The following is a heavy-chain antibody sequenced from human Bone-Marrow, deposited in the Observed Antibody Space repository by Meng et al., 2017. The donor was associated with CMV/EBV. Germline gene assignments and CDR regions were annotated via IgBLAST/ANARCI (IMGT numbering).Heavy chain of an antibody. D-gene: IGHD6-19*01. CDR2: SNAGNGNT. J-gene: IGHJ6*02. Sequence: ASVKVSCKASGYTFTNYAMHWVRQAPGQRLEWMGWSNAGNGNTKYSQEFQGRVTITRDTSASTAYMELSSLRSEDTAVYYCARDGEQWLVGGRTYYYYGMDVWGQGNTVNVSS. V-gene: IGHV1-3*02. CDR3: ARDGEQWLVGGRTYYYYGMDV. CDR1: GYTFTNYA.